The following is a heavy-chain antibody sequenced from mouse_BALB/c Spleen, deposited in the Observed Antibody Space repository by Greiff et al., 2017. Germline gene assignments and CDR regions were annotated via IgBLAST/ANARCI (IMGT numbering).Heavy chain of an antibody. Sequence: QVQLQQSGAELMKPGASVKISCKATGYTFSSYWIEWVKQRPGHGLEWIGEILPGSGSTNYNEKFKGKATFTADTSSNTAYMQLSSLTSEDSAVYYCARGDYYGNYAWFAYWGQGTLVTVSA. D-gene: IGHD2-1*01. CDR1: GYTFSSYW. CDR2: ILPGSGST. V-gene: IGHV1-9*01. CDR3: ARGDYYGNYAWFAY. J-gene: IGHJ3*01.